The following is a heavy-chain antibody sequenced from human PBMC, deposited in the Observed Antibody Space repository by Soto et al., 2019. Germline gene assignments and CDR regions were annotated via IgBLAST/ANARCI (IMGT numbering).Heavy chain of an antibody. D-gene: IGHD2-21*02. Sequence: SETLSLTCTVSGGSISSSSYYWGWIRQPPGKGLEWIGSIYYSGSTYYNPSLKSRVTISVDTSKNQFSLKLSSVTAADTAVYYCARHLSEDDPDPHIVVVTAFDYWGQGTLVTVSS. CDR1: GGSISSSSYY. V-gene: IGHV4-39*01. CDR2: IYYSGST. CDR3: ARHLSEDDPDPHIVVVTAFDY. J-gene: IGHJ4*02.